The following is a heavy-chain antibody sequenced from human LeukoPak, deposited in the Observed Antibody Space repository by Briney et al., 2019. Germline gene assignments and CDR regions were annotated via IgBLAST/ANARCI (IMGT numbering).Heavy chain of an antibody. V-gene: IGHV4-30-4*08. CDR2: INKSGRS. J-gene: IGHJ4*02. Sequence: SETLSLTCTVSSGSINSGTYYWSWIRRHPGKGLEWIGYINKSGRSHYNPSLKSRFIISLDTSKNQFSLKLSSVTAADTAVYYCASNYDSSGYYSYWGQGTLVTVSS. D-gene: IGHD3-22*01. CDR3: ASNYDSSGYYSY. CDR1: SGSINSGTYY.